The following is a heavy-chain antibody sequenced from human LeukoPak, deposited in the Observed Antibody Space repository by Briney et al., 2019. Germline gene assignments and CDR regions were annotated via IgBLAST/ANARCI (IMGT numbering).Heavy chain of an antibody. V-gene: IGHV4-31*11. Sequence: PSETLSLTCAVYGGSFSGYYWSWIRQHPGKGLEWIGYIYYSGSTYYNPSLKSRVTISVDTSKNQFSLKLSSVTAADTAVYYCARDNFSEAGMDVWGQGTTVTVSS. CDR3: ARDNFSEAGMDV. J-gene: IGHJ6*02. CDR1: GGSFSGYY. CDR2: IYYSGST. D-gene: IGHD1-20*01.